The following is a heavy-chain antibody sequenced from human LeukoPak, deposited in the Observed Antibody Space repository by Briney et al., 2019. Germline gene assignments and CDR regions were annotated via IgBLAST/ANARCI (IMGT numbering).Heavy chain of an antibody. V-gene: IGHV1-69*13. CDR2: IIPIFGTA. Sequence: ASVKFSCKASGGTFIIYAISWVRQATGQGLEWMGGIIPIFGTANYAQKLPCRVTITADASTSTAYVELSSLRSEDTAVYYCARADGPKDAFDIWGQGTMVTVSS. CDR1: GGTFIIYA. J-gene: IGHJ3*02. CDR3: ARADGPKDAFDI.